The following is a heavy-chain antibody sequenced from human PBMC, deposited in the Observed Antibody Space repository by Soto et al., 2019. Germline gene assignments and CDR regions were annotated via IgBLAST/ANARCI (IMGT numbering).Heavy chain of an antibody. CDR2: ISGGGRSI. V-gene: IGHV3-48*02. CDR3: ARALGWDFAS. J-gene: IGHJ4*01. D-gene: IGHD3-3*01. Sequence: EVQLVESGGGSVQPGGSLRLSCAASGFTFSTFSMNWVRQAPGRGLEWISSISGGGRSISYADSVKGRFTISRDKAKNSLYLRKKRLTDEHTALYNCARALGWDFASWGPGTLVNVSS. CDR1: GFTFSTFS.